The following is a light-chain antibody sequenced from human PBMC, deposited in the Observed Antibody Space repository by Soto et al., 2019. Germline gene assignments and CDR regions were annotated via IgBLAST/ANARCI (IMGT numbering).Light chain of an antibody. CDR2: GAS. CDR3: QQYNNWPSIT. CDR1: QGVSSY. Sequence: EIVMTQSPAPLSLSPGERVSLSCRASQGVSSYLAWYQQKPGQAPRLLIYGASTRATGIPARFSGSGSGTEFTLTISSLQSEDFAVYYCQQYNNWPSITFGQGTRLEI. V-gene: IGKV3-15*01. J-gene: IGKJ5*01.